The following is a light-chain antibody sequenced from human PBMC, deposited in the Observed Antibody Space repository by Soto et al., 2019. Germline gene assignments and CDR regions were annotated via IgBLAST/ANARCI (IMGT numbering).Light chain of an antibody. CDR1: QSISSW. Sequence: DIQMTQSPSTLSASVGDRVTITCRASQSISSWLAWYQQKPGKAPKLLIYGASSLDSGAPSRFSGSGSGTQFTLTISSLQPDDFATYYCQRYDGYFALTFGGGTKVEIK. CDR3: QRYDGYFALT. V-gene: IGKV1-5*03. J-gene: IGKJ4*01. CDR2: GAS.